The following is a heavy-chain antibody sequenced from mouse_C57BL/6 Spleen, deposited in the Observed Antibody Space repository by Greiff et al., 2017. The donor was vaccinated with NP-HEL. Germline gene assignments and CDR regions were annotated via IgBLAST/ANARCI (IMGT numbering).Heavy chain of an antibody. CDR1: GYTFTSYW. CDR2: IHPNSGST. CDR3: ARSTGTKDFDY. V-gene: IGHV1-64*01. Sequence: VQLQQPGAELVKPGASVKLSCKASGYTFTSYWMHWVKQRPGQGLEWIGMIHPNSGSTNYNEKFKSKATLTVDKSSSTAYMQLSSLTSEDSAVYYCARSTGTKDFDYWGQGTTLTVSS. J-gene: IGHJ2*01. D-gene: IGHD4-1*01.